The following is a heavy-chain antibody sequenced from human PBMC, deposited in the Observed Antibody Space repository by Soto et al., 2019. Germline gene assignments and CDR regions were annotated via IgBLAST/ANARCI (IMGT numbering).Heavy chain of an antibody. V-gene: IGHV1-69*06. CDR1: GGTFSSYA. Sequence: SVKVSCKASGGTFSSYAISWVRQAPGQGLEWMGGIIPIFGTANYAQKFQGRVTITADKSTSTAYMELSSLRSEDTAVYYCASPRCSSTSCYIDGSTQYYYGIDVWGQGTTVTVSS. CDR3: ASPRCSSTSCYIDGSTQYYYGIDV. J-gene: IGHJ6*02. CDR2: IIPIFGTA. D-gene: IGHD2-2*02.